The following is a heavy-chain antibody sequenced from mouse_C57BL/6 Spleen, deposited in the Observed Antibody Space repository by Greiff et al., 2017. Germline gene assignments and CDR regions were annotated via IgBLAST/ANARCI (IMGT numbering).Heavy chain of an antibody. CDR1: GFTFSSYA. Sequence: DVMLVESGGGLVKPGGSLKLSCAASGFTFSSYAMSWVRQTPEKRLEWVATISDGGSYTYYPDNVKGRFTISRDNAKNNLYLQMSHLKSEDTAMYYCARDAHYYGSYFDVWGTGTTVTVSS. CDR2: ISDGGSYT. V-gene: IGHV5-4*01. D-gene: IGHD1-1*01. J-gene: IGHJ1*03. CDR3: ARDAHYYGSYFDV.